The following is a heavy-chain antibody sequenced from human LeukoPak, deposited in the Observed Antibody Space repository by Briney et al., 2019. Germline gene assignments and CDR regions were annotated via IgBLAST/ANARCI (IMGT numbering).Heavy chain of an antibody. Sequence: GGSLRLSCSASGFTFSSYAMNWVRQAPGRGLEYVSAITSNGGSTYYADSVKGRFTISRDNSKNTLYLQMSSLRAEDTAVYYCVKGRCSGSSCYGGDYWGQGTLVTVSS. D-gene: IGHD2-2*01. CDR3: VKGRCSGSSCYGGDY. CDR1: GFTFSSYA. J-gene: IGHJ4*02. V-gene: IGHV3-64D*06. CDR2: ITSNGGST.